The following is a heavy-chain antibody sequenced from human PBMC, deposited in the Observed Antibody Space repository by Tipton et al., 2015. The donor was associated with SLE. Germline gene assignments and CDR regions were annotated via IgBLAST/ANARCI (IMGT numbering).Heavy chain of an antibody. Sequence: QVQLVKPGGEVKKPGASVKVSCKASGYSFASYGIAWVRQAPGQGLEWMGWISTFSVNPNYAQKFQDRLIMTTDTSTSTAYMELRSLRPDDWATYCGARDPRKFWNGCWWDLWGQGTPVPVS. D-gene: IGHD3-3*01. V-gene: IGHV1-18*01. J-gene: IGHJ4*02. CDR3: ARDPRKFWNGCWWDL. CDR2: ISTFSVNP. CDR1: GYSFASYG.